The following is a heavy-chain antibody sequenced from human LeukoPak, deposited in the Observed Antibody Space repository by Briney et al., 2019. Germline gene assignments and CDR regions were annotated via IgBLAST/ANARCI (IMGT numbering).Heavy chain of an antibody. CDR3: ARRLSRYGSGKSFGFFDY. V-gene: IGHV4-38-2*02. D-gene: IGHD3-10*01. J-gene: IGHJ4*02. CDR2: IYHSGST. Sequence: SETLFLTCTVSGYSISSGYYWGWIRQPPGKGLEWIGSIYHSGSTNYNPSLKSRVTMSVDTSKNQFSLKLSSVTAADTAVYYCARRLSRYGSGKSFGFFDYWGQGTLVTVSS. CDR1: GYSISSGYY.